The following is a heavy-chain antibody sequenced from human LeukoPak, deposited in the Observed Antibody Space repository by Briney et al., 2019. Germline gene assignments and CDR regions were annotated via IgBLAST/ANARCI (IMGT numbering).Heavy chain of an antibody. D-gene: IGHD2-2*02. CDR2: ISAYSTYNGNT. CDR1: GYTFTSYG. J-gene: IGHJ4*02. V-gene: IGHV1-18*01. Sequence: ASVKVSCKASGYTFTSYGISWVRQAPGQGPEWMGWISAYSTYNGNTNYAQKFQGRVTMTTDTSTSTAYMELRSLRSDDTAVYYCTRDRDTIPFFFDYWGQGTLVTVSS. CDR3: TRDRDTIPFFFDY.